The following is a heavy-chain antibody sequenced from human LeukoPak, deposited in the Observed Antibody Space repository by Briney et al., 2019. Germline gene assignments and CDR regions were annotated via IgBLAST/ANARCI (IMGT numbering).Heavy chain of an antibody. D-gene: IGHD3-10*01. CDR2: IYYSGST. J-gene: IGHJ2*01. Sequence: SETLSLTCTVSGGSISSSSYYWGWIRQPPGKGLEWIGSIYYSGSTNYNPSLKSRVTISVDTSKNQFSLKLSSVTAADTAVYYCARYYGSGSYQLWYFDLWGRGTLVTVSS. V-gene: IGHV4-39*07. CDR3: ARYYGSGSYQLWYFDL. CDR1: GGSISSSSYY.